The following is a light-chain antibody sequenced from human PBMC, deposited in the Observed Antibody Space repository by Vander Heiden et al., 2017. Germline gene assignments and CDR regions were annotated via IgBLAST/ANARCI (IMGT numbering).Light chain of an antibody. CDR1: QSVNSF. V-gene: IGKV3-11*01. J-gene: IGKJ4*01. CDR2: DAS. CDR3: QHRSNWPLT. Sequence: VLTQSPAPLSSSPGERATPSCRASQSVNSFLALYQQKPGQTPRLLIYDASNRATGIPARFSGSGSGTDFTLTISSLEPEDFAVYYCQHRSNWPLTFGGGTKVEIK.